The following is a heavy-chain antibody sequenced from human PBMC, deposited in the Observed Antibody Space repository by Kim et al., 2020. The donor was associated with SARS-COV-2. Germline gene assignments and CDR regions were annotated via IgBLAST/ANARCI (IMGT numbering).Heavy chain of an antibody. J-gene: IGHJ5*02. D-gene: IGHD2-2*01. Sequence: SETLSLTCTVSGGSISSGGYYWSWIRQHPGKGLEWIGYIYYSGSTYYNPSLKSRVTISVDTSQNQFSLKLSSVTAADTAVDYCARGEEGIVVVPAGINWFGPRGQGTLVTVSS. CDR1: GGSISSGGYY. CDR3: ARGEEGIVVVPAGINWFGP. CDR2: IYYSGST. V-gene: IGHV4-31*03.